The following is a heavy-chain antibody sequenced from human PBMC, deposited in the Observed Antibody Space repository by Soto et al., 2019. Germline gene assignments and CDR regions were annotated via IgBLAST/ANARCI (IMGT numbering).Heavy chain of an antibody. J-gene: IGHJ6*02. CDR1: GGAFTNYS. CDR2: IIPLHNTS. Sequence: QVHLLQSGAEVKKPGSSLKVSCKVSGGAFTNYSLNWVHHSPGQGLEWLGGIIPLHNTSNYSEKFVGRLSVTADISSSTVYMHLSGLTSGDTATYYCASWSAWNPLYYHGMDVWGQGTTVTVSS. CDR3: ASWSAWNPLYYHGMDV. D-gene: IGHD1-1*01. V-gene: IGHV1-69*06.